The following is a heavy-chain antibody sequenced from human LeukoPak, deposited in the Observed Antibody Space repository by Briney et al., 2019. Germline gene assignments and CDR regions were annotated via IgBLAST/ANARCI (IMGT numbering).Heavy chain of an antibody. D-gene: IGHD3-10*01. CDR2: IYHSGST. CDR3: ARHVTVRGWGDY. Sequence: SETLSLTCTVSGYSISSGYYWGWIRQPPGKGLEWIGSIYHSGSTYYNPSLKSRVTISVDTSKNQFSLKLSSVTAADTAVYYCARHVTVRGWGDYWGQGTLVTVSS. V-gene: IGHV4-38-2*02. CDR1: GYSISSGYY. J-gene: IGHJ4*02.